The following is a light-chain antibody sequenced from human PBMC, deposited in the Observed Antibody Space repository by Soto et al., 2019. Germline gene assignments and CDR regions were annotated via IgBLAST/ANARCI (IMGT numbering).Light chain of an antibody. Sequence: QSVLTQPASVSGSPGQSITISCTGSNSDIGGYNSVSWYQQHPGKAPKLLIFGVTNRPSGVSDRFSGSKSGNTASLTISALQAEDESDYYFTSYTSVTIVVFGGGTKLT. CDR1: NSDIGGYNS. V-gene: IGLV2-14*01. J-gene: IGLJ2*01. CDR3: TSYTSVTIVV. CDR2: GVT.